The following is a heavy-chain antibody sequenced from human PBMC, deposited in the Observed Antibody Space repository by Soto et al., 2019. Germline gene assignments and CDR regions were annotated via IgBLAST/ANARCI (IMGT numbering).Heavy chain of an antibody. V-gene: IGHV3-74*03. J-gene: IGHJ4*02. Sequence: EVQLVESGGGLVQPGGSLRLSCAASGFTFSSYWIHWVRQAPGKGPVWVSRINNDGSSAKYADSVKGRFTISRDNAKNTLYLQMNSLRAEDTPVYYCARDRGYGTPFDYWGQGTLVTVSS. D-gene: IGHD5-12*01. CDR2: INNDGSSA. CDR1: GFTFSSYW. CDR3: ARDRGYGTPFDY.